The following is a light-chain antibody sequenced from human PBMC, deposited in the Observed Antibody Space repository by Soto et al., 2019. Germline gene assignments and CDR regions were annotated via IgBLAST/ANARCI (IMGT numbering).Light chain of an antibody. CDR1: QSINSY. CDR3: QQSYDTPRT. Sequence: DIQMTQYPSSLSASVGDRVTITCRASQSINSYLNWYQQKPGKAPKLLISTASSLRSGVPSRFSGSRSGTDFTLTISSLQPEDFATYYCQQSYDTPRTFGQGTNVDIK. CDR2: TAS. V-gene: IGKV1-39*01. J-gene: IGKJ1*01.